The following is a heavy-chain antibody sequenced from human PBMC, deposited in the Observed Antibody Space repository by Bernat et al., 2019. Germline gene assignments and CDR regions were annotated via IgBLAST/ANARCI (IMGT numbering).Heavy chain of an antibody. CDR1: GGTFSSYA. Sequence: QVQLVQSGAEVKKPGSSVKVSCKASGGTFSSYAISWVRQAPGQGLEWMGGIIPIFGTANYAQKFLGRVTITADESTSTAYMELSSLRSEDTAVYYCARDQYSSSWYDYWYFDLWGRGTLVTVSS. CDR3: ARDQYSSSWYDYWYFDL. V-gene: IGHV1-69*01. J-gene: IGHJ2*01. D-gene: IGHD6-13*01. CDR2: IIPIFGTA.